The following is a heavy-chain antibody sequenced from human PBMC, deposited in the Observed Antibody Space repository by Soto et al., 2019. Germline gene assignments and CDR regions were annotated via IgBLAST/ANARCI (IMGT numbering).Heavy chain of an antibody. CDR1: GGSISSSRCH. V-gene: IGHV4-39*01. J-gene: IGHJ5*01. CDR3: ARLGGFYQSLDS. Sequence: SETLSLTCTVSGGSISSSRCHWGWIRQPPGKGLEWIASIKYSGTTFYNPSLKSRVTISVDSSKNQFSLNLTSVSAADTAVYYCARLGGFYQSLDSWGQGTLVTVSS. CDR2: IKYSGTT. D-gene: IGHD3-22*01.